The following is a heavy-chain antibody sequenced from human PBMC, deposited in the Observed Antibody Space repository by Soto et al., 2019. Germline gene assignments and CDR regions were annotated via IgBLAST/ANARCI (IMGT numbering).Heavy chain of an antibody. CDR2: IYYSGST. J-gene: IGHJ4*02. V-gene: IGHV4-31*03. Sequence: PSGTLSLTCTVSGGSISSGGYYWSWIRQHPGKGLEWIGYIYYSGSTYYNPSLKSRVTISVDTSKNQFSLKLSSVTAADTAVYYCARDTDYGDFFDYWGQGTLVTVSS. CDR3: ARDTDYGDFFDY. CDR1: GGSISSGGYY. D-gene: IGHD4-17*01.